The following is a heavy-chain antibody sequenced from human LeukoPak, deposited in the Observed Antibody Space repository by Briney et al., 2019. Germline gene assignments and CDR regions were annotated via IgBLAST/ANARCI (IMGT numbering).Heavy chain of an antibody. CDR3: ASSLTVVRGIITSFDY. J-gene: IGHJ4*02. CDR2: IYHSGST. D-gene: IGHD3-10*01. V-gene: IGHV4-4*02. CDR1: GGSISSSNW. Sequence: SGTLSLTCAVSGGSISSSNWWSWVRQPPGKGLEWIGEIYHSGSTNYNPSLKSRVTISVDKSNNQFSLRLSSVTAADTAVYYCASSLTVVRGIITSFDYWGQGTLVTVSS.